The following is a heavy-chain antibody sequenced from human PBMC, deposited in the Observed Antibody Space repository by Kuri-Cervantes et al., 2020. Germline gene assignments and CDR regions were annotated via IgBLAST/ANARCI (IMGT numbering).Heavy chain of an antibody. V-gene: IGHV3-11*01. Sequence: GGPLRLSCAASGFTFSDYYMSWIRQAPGKGLEWVSYISSSGSTIYYADSVKGRFTISRDNAKNSLYLQMNSLRAEDTAVYYCARDSPSGWYQVDAFDIWGQGTMVTVSS. CDR3: ARDSPSGWYQVDAFDI. J-gene: IGHJ3*02. CDR2: ISSSGSTI. CDR1: GFTFSDYY. D-gene: IGHD6-19*01.